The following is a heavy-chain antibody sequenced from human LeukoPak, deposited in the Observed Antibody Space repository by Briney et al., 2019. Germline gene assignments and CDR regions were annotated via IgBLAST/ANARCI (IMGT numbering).Heavy chain of an antibody. Sequence: GASVKVSCKASGYTFTSYGISWVRQAPGQGLEWMGWISAYNGNTNYAQKLQGRVTMTTDTSTSTAYMELRSLRSDDTAVYYCARDLDYDILTGYYRGVDFDYWGQGTLVTVSS. J-gene: IGHJ4*02. CDR3: ARDLDYDILTGYYRGVDFDY. CDR2: ISAYNGNT. CDR1: GYTFTSYG. V-gene: IGHV1-18*01. D-gene: IGHD3-9*01.